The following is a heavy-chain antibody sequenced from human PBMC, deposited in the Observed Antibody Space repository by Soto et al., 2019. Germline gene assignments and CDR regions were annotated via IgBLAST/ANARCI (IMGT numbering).Heavy chain of an antibody. CDR3: ARSKKLDSSIAPDS. V-gene: IGHV4-59*01. Sequence: QVQLQESGPGLVKPSETLSLTCTVSGGSISDYFCFWMRQPPAKGLGYIGPISYIGTTTSNPHLGSRVSVSSDTSTNQLSLNLSSVTAADTAVYFCARSKKLDSSIAPDSWGPGLMVTVSS. CDR2: ISYIGTT. D-gene: IGHD6-6*01. CDR1: GGSISDYF. J-gene: IGHJ4*02.